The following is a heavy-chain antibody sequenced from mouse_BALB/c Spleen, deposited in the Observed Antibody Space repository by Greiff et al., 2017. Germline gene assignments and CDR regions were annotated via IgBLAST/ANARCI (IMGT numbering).Heavy chain of an antibody. CDR3: ARDLGIYYDYDGFAY. CDR2: IWAGGST. D-gene: IGHD2-4*01. CDR1: GFSLTSYG. Sequence: VQLKESGPGLVAPSQSLSITCTVSGFSLTSYGVHWVRQPPGKGLEWLGVIWAGGSTNYNSALMSRLSISKDNSKSQVFLKMNSLQTDDTAMYYCARDLGIYYDYDGFAYWGQGTLVTVSA. V-gene: IGHV2-9*02. J-gene: IGHJ3*01.